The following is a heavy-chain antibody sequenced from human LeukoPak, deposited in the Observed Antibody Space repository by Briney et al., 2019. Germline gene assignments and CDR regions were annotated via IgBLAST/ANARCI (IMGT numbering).Heavy chain of an antibody. J-gene: IGHJ4*02. CDR3: ARIFEMATQGY. V-gene: IGHV3-74*01. D-gene: IGHD5-24*01. CDR1: GFTFSSYW. Sequence: GGSLRLSCAASGFTFSSYWMHWARQAPGKGLVWVSRINSDGSSTSYADSVKGRFTISRDNAKNTLYLQMNSLRAEDTAVYYCARIFEMATQGYWGQGTLVTVSS. CDR2: INSDGSST.